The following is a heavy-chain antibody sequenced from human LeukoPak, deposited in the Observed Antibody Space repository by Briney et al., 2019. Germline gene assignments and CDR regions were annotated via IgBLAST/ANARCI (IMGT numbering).Heavy chain of an antibody. D-gene: IGHD4-17*01. V-gene: IGHV4-30-4*01. CDR1: GGSISSGDYY. J-gene: IGHJ3*02. Sequence: TSQTLSLTCTVSGGSISSGDYYWSWIRQPPGKGLEWIGYIYYSGSTYYNPSLKSRVTISVDTSKNQFSLKLSSVTATDTAVYYCARHSRIGTTSHAFDIWGQGTMVTVSS. CDR2: IYYSGST. CDR3: ARHSRIGTTSHAFDI.